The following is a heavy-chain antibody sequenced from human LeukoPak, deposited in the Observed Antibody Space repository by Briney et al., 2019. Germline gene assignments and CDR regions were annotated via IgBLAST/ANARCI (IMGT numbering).Heavy chain of an antibody. V-gene: IGHV3-30-3*01. CDR2: ISYDGSSK. D-gene: IGHD1-7*01. J-gene: IGHJ5*02. CDR3: AREVTGTTPWFDP. Sequence: PGGSLRLSCSASGFIFRSYAIHWVRQAPGKGLEWVAVISYDGSSKYYADSVKGRFTISRDNSKNTLYLQMNSLRAEDTAVYYCAREVTGTTPWFDPWGQGTLVTVSS. CDR1: GFIFRSYA.